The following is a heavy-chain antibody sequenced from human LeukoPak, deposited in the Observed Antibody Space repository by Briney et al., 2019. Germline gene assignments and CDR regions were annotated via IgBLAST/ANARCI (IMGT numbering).Heavy chain of an antibody. CDR2: ISSSSSTI. D-gene: IGHD6-19*01. CDR1: GFTFSSYS. V-gene: IGHV3-48*01. CDR3: AKEAVAGTLGGD. Sequence: PGGSLRLSCAASGFTFSSYSMNWVRQAPGKGLEWVSYISSSSSTIYYADSVKGRFTISRDNSKNTLYLQMNSLRAEDTAVYYCAKEAVAGTLGGDWGQGTLVTVSS. J-gene: IGHJ4*02.